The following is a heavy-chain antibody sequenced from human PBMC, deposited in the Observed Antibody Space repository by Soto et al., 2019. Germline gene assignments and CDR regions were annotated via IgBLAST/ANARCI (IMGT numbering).Heavy chain of an antibody. J-gene: IGHJ6*02. V-gene: IGHV1-69*12. CDR2: IMPIFRTA. Sequence: QVQVEQSGAEVKKPGSSVKVSCKASGGTFSTAAISWVRQAPGQGLEWMGGIMPIFRTADYAQKFQGRLTITADESTTTAYLELRSLRSEDTAVYYCARDKLRPQLGGNYYYIMDVWGQGTTVTVSS. CDR1: GGTFSTAA. CDR3: ARDKLRPQLGGNYYYIMDV. D-gene: IGHD2-15*01.